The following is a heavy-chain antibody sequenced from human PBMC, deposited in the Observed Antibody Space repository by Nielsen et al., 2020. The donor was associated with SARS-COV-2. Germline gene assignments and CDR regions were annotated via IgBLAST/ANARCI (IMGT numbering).Heavy chain of an antibody. J-gene: IGHJ4*02. CDR2: ISSSSSYT. Sequence: GGSLRLSCAASGFTFDDYGMSWVRQAPGKGLEWVSYISSSSSYTNYADSVKGRFTISRDNAKNSLYLQMNSLRAEDTAVYYCARDRDRGIVATIVDYWGQGTLVTVSS. V-gene: IGHV3-11*05. CDR3: ARDRDRGIVATIVDY. CDR1: GFTFDDYG. D-gene: IGHD5-12*01.